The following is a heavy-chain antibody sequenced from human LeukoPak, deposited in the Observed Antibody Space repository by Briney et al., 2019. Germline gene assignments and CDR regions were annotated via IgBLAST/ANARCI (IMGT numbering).Heavy chain of an antibody. CDR1: GFSVSSFG. Sequence: GGSLRLSCAVSGFSVSSFGMSWVRQAPGKGLEWVSSINPDGGGSFFADSVKGRFTISRDDSRSVVYLQMNSLSAEDTAVYYCARSGVATCHYWGQGILVTVSS. J-gene: IGHJ4*02. V-gene: IGHV3-23*01. CDR2: INPDGGGS. D-gene: IGHD2-15*01. CDR3: ARSGVATCHY.